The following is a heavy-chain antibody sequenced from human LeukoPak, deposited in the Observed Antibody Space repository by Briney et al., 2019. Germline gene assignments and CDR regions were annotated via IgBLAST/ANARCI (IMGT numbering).Heavy chain of an antibody. Sequence: ASVNVSCKASGYTLTSYGISWVRQAPGQGLEWMGWISAYNGNTNYAQKLQGRVPMTTDTSTSTAYMELRSLRSDDTAVYYCARGVAVADPFDYWGQGTLVTVSS. J-gene: IGHJ4*02. V-gene: IGHV1-18*01. CDR1: GYTLTSYG. CDR2: ISAYNGNT. D-gene: IGHD6-19*01. CDR3: ARGVAVADPFDY.